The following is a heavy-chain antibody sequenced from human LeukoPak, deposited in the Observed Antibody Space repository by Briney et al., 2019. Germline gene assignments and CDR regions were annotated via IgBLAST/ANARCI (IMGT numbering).Heavy chain of an antibody. CDR2: FDTQNDEH. CDR3: ATDHMVHVGGYVGYALRD. CDR1: GYSLSELS. D-gene: IGHD5-12*01. Sequence: ASVKVSCKVSGYSLSELSMHWVRQAPGKGLEWMATFDTQNDEHMYAQKFQGRVTMTEDTSADMAYMEVISLRSDDTAVYYCATDHMVHVGGYVGYALRDWGQGTPVTVSS. V-gene: IGHV1-24*01. J-gene: IGHJ1*01.